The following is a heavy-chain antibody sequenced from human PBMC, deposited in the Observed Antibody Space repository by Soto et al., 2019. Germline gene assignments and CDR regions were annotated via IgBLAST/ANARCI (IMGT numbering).Heavy chain of an antibody. D-gene: IGHD3-3*01. CDR3: AKRPLATVFGVAGNRFDP. J-gene: IGHJ5*02. CDR1: GFTFSSYG. CDR2: ISGSGGST. V-gene: IGHV3-23*01. Sequence: QPGGSLRLSCAASGFTFSSYGMHWVRQAPGKGLEWVSGISGSGGSTYYADSVKGRFTISRDNSKNTLYLQMNSLRAEDTAVYYCAKRPLATVFGVAGNRFDPWGQGTLVTVSS.